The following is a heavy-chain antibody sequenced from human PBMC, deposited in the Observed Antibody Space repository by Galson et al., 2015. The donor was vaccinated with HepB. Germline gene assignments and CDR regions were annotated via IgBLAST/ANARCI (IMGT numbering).Heavy chain of an antibody. J-gene: IGHJ4*02. V-gene: IGHV4-59*01. CDR3: ARESYGDYYFDY. CDR2: IYYSGST. D-gene: IGHD4-17*01. Sequence: SETLSLTCTVSGGSISSYYWSWIRQPPGKGLEWIGYIYYSGSTNYNPSLKSRVTISVDTSKNQFSLKLSSVTAAGTAVYYCARESYGDYYFDYWGQGTLVTVSS. CDR1: GGSISSYY.